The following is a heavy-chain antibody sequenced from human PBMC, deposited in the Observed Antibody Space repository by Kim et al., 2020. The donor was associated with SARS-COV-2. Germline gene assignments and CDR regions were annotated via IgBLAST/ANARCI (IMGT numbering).Heavy chain of an antibody. CDR3: ARCAYYDILTGYYYYFDY. Sequence: KGRFTTARDNAKNSLYLQLNSLRAEDTAVYYCARCAYYDILTGYYYYFDYWGQGTLVTVSS. V-gene: IGHV3-11*03. D-gene: IGHD3-9*01. J-gene: IGHJ4*02.